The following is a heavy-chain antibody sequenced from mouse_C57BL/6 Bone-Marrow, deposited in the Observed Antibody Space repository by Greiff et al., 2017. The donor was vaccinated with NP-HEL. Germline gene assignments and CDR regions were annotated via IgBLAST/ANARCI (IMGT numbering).Heavy chain of an antibody. Sequence: EVQLQASGPELVKPGASVKIPCKASGSTFTDYNMAWVRQSHGKSLEWIGDINPNNGGTIYNQKFKGKATLTVDKSSSTAYMELRSLTSEDTAVYYCARTGFWGLPWFAYWGQGTLVTVSA. J-gene: IGHJ3*01. V-gene: IGHV1-18*01. CDR2: INPNNGGT. CDR1: GSTFTDYN. D-gene: IGHD3-1*01. CDR3: ARTGFWGLPWFAY.